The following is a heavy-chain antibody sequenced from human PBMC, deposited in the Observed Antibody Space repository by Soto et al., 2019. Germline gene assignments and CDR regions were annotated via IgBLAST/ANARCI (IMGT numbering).Heavy chain of an antibody. J-gene: IGHJ4*02. CDR3: AIMIVVVNSDY. CDR1: GFTFSSYS. V-gene: IGHV3-21*01. CDR2: ISSSSSYI. D-gene: IGHD3-22*01. Sequence: EVQLVESGGGLVKPGGSLRLSCAASGFTFSSYSMNWVRQAPGKGLEWVSSISSSSSYIYYADSVKGRFTISRDNAKNSLYLQMNSLRAEDTAVYYCAIMIVVVNSDYWGQGTLVTVSS.